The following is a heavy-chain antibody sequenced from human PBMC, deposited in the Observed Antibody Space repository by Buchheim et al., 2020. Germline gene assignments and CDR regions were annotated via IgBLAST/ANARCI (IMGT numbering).Heavy chain of an antibody. CDR2: ISRSASST. CDR3: AKDLSLWCGADYFDY. Sequence: EVQLLESGGGLVQPGGSLRLSCAASGFTFSSYFMSWVRQAPGRGLEWVSTISRSASSTYYAASVKGRFTISRDNSKNTLYLQMNSLRAEDTAVYYCAKDLSLWCGADYFDYWGQGTL. V-gene: IGHV3-23*01. J-gene: IGHJ4*02. CDR1: GFTFSSYF. D-gene: IGHD3-10*01.